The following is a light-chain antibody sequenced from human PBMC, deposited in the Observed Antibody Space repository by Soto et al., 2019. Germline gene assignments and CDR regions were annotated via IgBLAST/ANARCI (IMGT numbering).Light chain of an antibody. CDR2: SAS. CDR3: QQRSNWPGT. V-gene: IGKV1-39*01. J-gene: IGKJ3*01. Sequence: DIQMTQSPSSLSASVGDRVTITCRASQGIKTFLSWYQKKPGKAPYLLIYSASTLQGGVPSRFSGSGSGTDFTLTISSLQPEDFAVYYCQQRSNWPGTFGPGTKVDIK. CDR1: QGIKTF.